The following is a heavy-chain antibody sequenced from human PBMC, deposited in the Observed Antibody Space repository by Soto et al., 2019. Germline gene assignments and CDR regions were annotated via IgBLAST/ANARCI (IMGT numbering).Heavy chain of an antibody. V-gene: IGHV1-46*01. CDR2: INPSGGST. Sequence: ASVKVSCKASGGTFSSYAISWVRQAPGQGLEWMGIINPSGGSTSYAQKFQGRVTMTRDTSTSTVYMELSSLRSEDTAVYYCARDLNDPDYGDSLSHFDYWGQGTLVTVSS. D-gene: IGHD4-17*01. J-gene: IGHJ4*02. CDR3: ARDLNDPDYGDSLSHFDY. CDR1: GGTFSSYA.